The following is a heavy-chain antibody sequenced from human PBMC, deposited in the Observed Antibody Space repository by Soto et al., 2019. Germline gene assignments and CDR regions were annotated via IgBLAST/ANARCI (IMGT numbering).Heavy chain of an antibody. J-gene: IGHJ6*02. Sequence: GASVKVSCKASGYTFTSYGISWVRQAPGQGLEWMGWISAYNGNTNYAQKLQGRVTMTTDTSTSTAYMELRSLISDDTAVYYCARGDYDFWSGYPYYYYGMDVWGQGTTVTVSS. CDR3: ARGDYDFWSGYPYYYYGMDV. CDR2: ISAYNGNT. D-gene: IGHD3-3*01. CDR1: GYTFTSYG. V-gene: IGHV1-18*01.